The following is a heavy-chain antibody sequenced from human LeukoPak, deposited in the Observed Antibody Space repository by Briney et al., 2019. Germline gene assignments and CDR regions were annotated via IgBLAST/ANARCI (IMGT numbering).Heavy chain of an antibody. J-gene: IGHJ4*02. V-gene: IGHV5-51*01. CDR2: IYPGDSDT. CDR3: ARQTRGGIAAAGGDY. CDR1: GYSFTSYW. Sequence: ESLTISCKGSGYSFTSYWIGWVRQMPGKGVEWMGIIYPGDSDTIYSPSFQGQVTISADKSISTAYLQWSSLKASDSAMYYCARQTRGGIAAAGGDYWGQGTLVTVSS. D-gene: IGHD6-13*01.